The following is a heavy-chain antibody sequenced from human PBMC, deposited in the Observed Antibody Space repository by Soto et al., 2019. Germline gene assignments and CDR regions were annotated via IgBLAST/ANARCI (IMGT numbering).Heavy chain of an antibody. CDR1: GDSISSYS. Sequence: PSETLSLTCTVSGDSISSYSWSWIRQPPGKGLEWIGNIHYNGNTKYSPSLKSRVTMSVDTSKNQFSLKLSSVTAADTAVYYCARVWGGAFDIWGQGTMVTVSS. J-gene: IGHJ3*02. V-gene: IGHV4-59*01. CDR2: IHYNGNT. CDR3: ARVWGGAFDI. D-gene: IGHD3-10*01.